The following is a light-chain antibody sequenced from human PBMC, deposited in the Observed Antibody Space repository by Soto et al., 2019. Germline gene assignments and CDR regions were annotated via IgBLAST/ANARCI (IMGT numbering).Light chain of an antibody. J-gene: IGLJ3*02. CDR2: EDN. CDR1: SSAV. CDR3: SDDGMM. Sequence: QPVLTQPASVSGSPGRSITISCTGASSAVSWCQHHPGKAPQLIIYEDNKRPSRVSNRFSGSKSGNTASLTITGLQAEDEATYCISDDGMMFGGGTKVTVL. V-gene: IGLV2-23*01.